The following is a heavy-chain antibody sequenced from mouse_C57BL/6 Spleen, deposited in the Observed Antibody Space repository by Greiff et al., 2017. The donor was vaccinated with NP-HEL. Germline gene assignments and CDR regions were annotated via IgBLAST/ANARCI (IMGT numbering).Heavy chain of an antibody. CDR2: IDPETGGT. Sequence: QVQLQQSGAELVRPGASVTLSCKASGYTFTDYEMHWVKQTPVHGLEWIGAIDPETGGTDYNQKFKGKAILTADKSSSTAYMELRSLTSEDSAVYYCTRDFYYGSSWDAMDYWGQGTSVTVSS. V-gene: IGHV1-15*01. CDR1: GYTFTDYE. J-gene: IGHJ4*01. D-gene: IGHD1-1*01. CDR3: TRDFYYGSSWDAMDY.